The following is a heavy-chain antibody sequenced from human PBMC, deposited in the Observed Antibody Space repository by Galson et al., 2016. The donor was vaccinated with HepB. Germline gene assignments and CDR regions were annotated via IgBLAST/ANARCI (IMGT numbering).Heavy chain of an antibody. CDR1: GFTFSSYG. V-gene: IGHV3-30*18. Sequence: SQRLSCAASGFTFSSYGMHWVRQAPGKGLEWVAFISYDGSNKKYADSVKGRFTVSRDNSKNTLYLQMNSLRAEDTAVYYCAKSQPGHSSCWYTLPIDAFDIWGQGTMVTVSS. J-gene: IGHJ3*02. CDR2: ISYDGSNK. CDR3: AKSQPGHSSCWYTLPIDAFDI. D-gene: IGHD6-19*01.